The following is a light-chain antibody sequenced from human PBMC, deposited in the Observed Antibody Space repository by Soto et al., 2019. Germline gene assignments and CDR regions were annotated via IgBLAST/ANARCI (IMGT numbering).Light chain of an antibody. CDR2: DND. V-gene: IGLV1-51*01. CDR3: GTWDSSLSVVV. Sequence: QSVLTQPPSVSAAPGQKVTISCSGRNSNIGNKDVSWYQLLPGTAPKLLIYDNDRRPSGIPDRFSAAKSGTLATLAITGLQTGDEADYYCGTWDSSLSVVVFGGGTKRTVL. J-gene: IGLJ2*01. CDR1: NSNIGNKD.